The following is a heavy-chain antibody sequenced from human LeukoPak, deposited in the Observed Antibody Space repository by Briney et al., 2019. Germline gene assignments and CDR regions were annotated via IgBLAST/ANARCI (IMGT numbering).Heavy chain of an antibody. V-gene: IGHV3-9*01. CDR1: GFTFDIYA. D-gene: IGHD6-19*01. CDR2: ISWNSGSI. Sequence: GGSLRLSCAASGFTFDIYAMHWVRQAPGKGLEWVSGISWNSGSIGYADSVKGRFTISRDNAENSLYLQMNSLRAEDTALYYCAKGLVAGTPFFDYWGQGTLVTVSS. CDR3: AKGLVAGTPFFDY. J-gene: IGHJ4*02.